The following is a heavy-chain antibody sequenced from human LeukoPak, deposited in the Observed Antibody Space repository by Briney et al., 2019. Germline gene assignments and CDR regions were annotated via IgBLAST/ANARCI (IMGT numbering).Heavy chain of an antibody. CDR2: IYTNVIT. D-gene: IGHD3-10*01. V-gene: IGHV4-4*07. Sequence: SETLSLTCIVSGGSISGYYWNWIRQPAGKGLEWIGRIYTNVITNYNPSLKSRVTMSVDTSKNQFSLKLSSVTAADTAVYYCARAMVRGVPFDYWGQGTLVSVSS. J-gene: IGHJ4*02. CDR3: ARAMVRGVPFDY. CDR1: GGSISGYY.